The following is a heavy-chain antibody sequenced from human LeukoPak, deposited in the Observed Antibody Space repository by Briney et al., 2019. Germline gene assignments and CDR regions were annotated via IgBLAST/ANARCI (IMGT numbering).Heavy chain of an antibody. V-gene: IGHV5-51*01. J-gene: IGHJ4*02. CDR2: IYPGVSDT. CDR3: ARPRFTSGWYSFYYFDY. Sequence: GESLKISCKGSGYSFTIYWIGWVRQMPGKGLEWMGIIYPGVSDTRYNPSFQGQVTISADKSISTAFLQWSSLKTSDTAMYYCARPRFTSGWYSFYYFDYWGQGTLVTVSS. CDR1: GYSFTIYW. D-gene: IGHD6-19*01.